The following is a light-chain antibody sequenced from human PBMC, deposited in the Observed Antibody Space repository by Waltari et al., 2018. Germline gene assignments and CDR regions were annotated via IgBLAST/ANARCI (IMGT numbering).Light chain of an antibody. J-gene: IGKJ4*01. CDR1: QGISTW. CDR3: QQATSFPLT. V-gene: IGKV1-12*01. Sequence: DIQMTQSPSSVSASIGARVTITCRASQGISTWLAWYQQKPGKAPNLLIYVTSSLQSGVPSRFSGSGSQTDFTLTISSLQPEDFATYYCQQATSFPLTFGGGTKVEIK. CDR2: VTS.